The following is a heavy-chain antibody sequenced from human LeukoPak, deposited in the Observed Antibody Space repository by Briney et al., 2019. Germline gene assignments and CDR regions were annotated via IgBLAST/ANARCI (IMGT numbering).Heavy chain of an antibody. J-gene: IGHJ4*02. CDR2: INPNSGGT. CDR1: GYTFTGYF. D-gene: IGHD5-24*01. V-gene: IGHV1-2*02. Sequence: ASVKVSCKASGYTFTGYFMYWVRQAPGQGLEWMGWINPNSGGTNYARKFQGRVTMTRDTSISTAYMELSRLRSDDTAVYYCARPLGDGGYNTFDYWGQGALVTVSS. CDR3: ARPLGDGGYNTFDY.